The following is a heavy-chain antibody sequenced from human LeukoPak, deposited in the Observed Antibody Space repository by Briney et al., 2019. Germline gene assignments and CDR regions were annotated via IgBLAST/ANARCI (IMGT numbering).Heavy chain of an antibody. J-gene: IGHJ4*02. D-gene: IGHD5-24*01. CDR2: IYTSGST. Sequence: PSETLSLTCTVPGGSISSGSYYWSWIRQPAGKGLEWIGRIYTSGSTNYNPSLKSRVTISVDTSKNQFSLKLSSVTAADTAVYYCAREGEEMATIPFSFDYWGQGTLVTVSS. CDR3: AREGEEMATIPFSFDY. V-gene: IGHV4-61*02. CDR1: GGSISSGSYY.